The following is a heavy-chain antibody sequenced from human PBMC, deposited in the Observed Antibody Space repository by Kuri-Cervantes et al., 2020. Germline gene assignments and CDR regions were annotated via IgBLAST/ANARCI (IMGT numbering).Heavy chain of an antibody. CDR3: ARPRADYYDILTGYFGGYYYYGMDV. V-gene: IGHV7-4-1*02. Sequence: ASVKVSCKASGYTFTSYAMKWVRQAPGQGLEWMGWINTNTGNPTYAQGFTGRFVFSLDTSVSTAYLQISSLKAEDTAVYYCARPRADYYDILTGYFGGYYYYGMDVWGQGTTVTVSS. J-gene: IGHJ6*02. CDR1: GYTFTSYA. D-gene: IGHD3-9*01. CDR2: INTNTGNP.